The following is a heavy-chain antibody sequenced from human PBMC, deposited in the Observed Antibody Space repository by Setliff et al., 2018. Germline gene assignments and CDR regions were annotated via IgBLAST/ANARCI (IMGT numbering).Heavy chain of an antibody. Sequence: SETLSLTCSVYGESFSNNYWSWIRQPPGKGLEWIGESSHSGSTSYSPSLKSRLTMSVDTSKNQFSLQLTSVTAADTAVYYCARAQVVFAISAPVWYFEVWGRGTQVTVSS. V-gene: IGHV4-34*01. CDR3: ARAQVVFAISAPVWYFEV. CDR1: GESFSNNY. J-gene: IGHJ2*01. D-gene: IGHD2-21*01. CDR2: SSHSGST.